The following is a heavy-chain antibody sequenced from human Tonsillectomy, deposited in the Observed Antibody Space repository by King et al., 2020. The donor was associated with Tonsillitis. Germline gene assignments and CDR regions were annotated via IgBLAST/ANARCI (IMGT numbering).Heavy chain of an antibody. V-gene: IGHV1-18*01. CDR3: ARDPHLTRITMGRGVIGGY. CDR1: GYTFTSYG. J-gene: IGHJ4*02. D-gene: IGHD3-10*01. CDR2: ISAYNCNT. Sequence: QLVQSGAEVKKPGASVKVSCKASGYTFTSYGISWVRQAPGQGLEWMGWISAYNCNTNYAQKLQGRVTMNTDTSTSTAYMELRSLRSDDTAGDYCARDPHLTRITMGRGVIGGYWGQGTLVTVSS.